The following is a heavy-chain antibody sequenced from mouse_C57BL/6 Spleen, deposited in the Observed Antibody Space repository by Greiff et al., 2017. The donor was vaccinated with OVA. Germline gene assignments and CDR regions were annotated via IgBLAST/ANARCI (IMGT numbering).Heavy chain of an antibody. CDR2: ISDGGSYT. V-gene: IGHV5-4*01. CDR1: GFTFSSYA. J-gene: IGHJ2*01. CDR3: ARDQSVFDY. Sequence: EVQGVESGGGLVKPGGSLKLSCAASGFTFSSYAMSWVRQTPEKRLEWVATISDGGSYTYYPDNVKGRFTISRDNAKNNLYLQMSHLKSEDTAMYYCARDQSVFDYWGQGTTLTVSS.